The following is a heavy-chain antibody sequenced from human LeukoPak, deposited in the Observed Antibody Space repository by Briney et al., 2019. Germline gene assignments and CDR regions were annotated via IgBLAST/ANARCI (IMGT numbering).Heavy chain of an antibody. V-gene: IGHV4-59*13. CDR2: IYYSGST. D-gene: IGHD6-6*01. Sequence: SETLSLTCTVSGGSISTYYWSWIRQPPGKGLEWIGYIYYSGSTNYNPSLKSRVTISVDTSKNQFSLKLSSVTAADTAVYYCARVDPDSSSTLEVFDYWGQGTLVTVSS. J-gene: IGHJ4*02. CDR3: ARVDPDSSSTLEVFDY. CDR1: GGSISTYY.